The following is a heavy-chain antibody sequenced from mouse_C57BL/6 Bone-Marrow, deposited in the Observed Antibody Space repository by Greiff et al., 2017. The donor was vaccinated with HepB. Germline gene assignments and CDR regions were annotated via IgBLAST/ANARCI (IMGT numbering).Heavy chain of an antibody. V-gene: IGHV5-6*01. CDR3: ARQNWDGAMDY. Sequence: EVNLVESGGDLVKPGGSLKLSCAASGFTFSSYGMSWVRQTPDKRLEWVATISSGGSYTYYPDSVKGRFTISRDNAKNTLYLQMSSLKSEDTAMYYCARQNWDGAMDYWGQGTSVTVSS. J-gene: IGHJ4*01. CDR1: GFTFSSYG. CDR2: ISSGGSYT. D-gene: IGHD4-1*01.